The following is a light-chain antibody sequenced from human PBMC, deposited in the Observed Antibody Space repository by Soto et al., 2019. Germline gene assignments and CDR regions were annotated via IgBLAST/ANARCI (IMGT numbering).Light chain of an antibody. Sequence: DIQMTQSPSTLSASVGDRVTITCRASQTISNWLAWYQQKPGKVPKLLIYDASTLESGVPSRFSGSGSGTEFTLTINSLQPEDFATYYCQQNYSPPPVTFGQGTRLEIK. CDR2: DAS. CDR1: QTISNW. J-gene: IGKJ5*01. CDR3: QQNYSPPPVT. V-gene: IGKV1-5*01.